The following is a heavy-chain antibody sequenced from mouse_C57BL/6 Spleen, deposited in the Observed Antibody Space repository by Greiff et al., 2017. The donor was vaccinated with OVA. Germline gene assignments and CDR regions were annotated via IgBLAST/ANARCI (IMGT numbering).Heavy chain of an antibody. CDR2: IYPGNGDT. V-gene: IGHV1-12*01. CDR3: AREWTGTSYFDY. J-gene: IGHJ2*01. Sequence: QVQLQQSGAELVRPGASVKMSCKASGYTFTSYNMHWVKQTPRQGLEWIGAIYPGNGDTAYNQKFKGKATLTADKSSSTAYMQLSSLTSEDSAVYFGAREWTGTSYFDYWGQGTTLTVSS. CDR1: GYTFTSYN. D-gene: IGHD4-1*01.